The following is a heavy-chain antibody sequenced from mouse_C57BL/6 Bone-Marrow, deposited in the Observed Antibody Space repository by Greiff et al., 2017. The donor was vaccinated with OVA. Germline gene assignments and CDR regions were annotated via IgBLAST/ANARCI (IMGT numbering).Heavy chain of an antibody. CDR3: TGDGYQFAY. D-gene: IGHD2-3*01. Sequence: LVESGAELVRPGASVTLSCKASGYTFTDYEMHWVKQTPVHGLEWIGAIDPETGGTAYNQKFKGKAILTADKSSSTAYMELRSLTSEDSAVYYCTGDGYQFAYWGQGTLVTVSA. CDR1: GYTFTDYE. J-gene: IGHJ3*01. CDR2: IDPETGGT. V-gene: IGHV1-15*01.